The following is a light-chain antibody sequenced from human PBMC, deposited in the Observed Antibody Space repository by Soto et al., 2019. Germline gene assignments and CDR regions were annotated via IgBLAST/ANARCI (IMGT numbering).Light chain of an antibody. CDR3: QQYNSYPLT. V-gene: IGKV1-5*03. CDR2: KAS. CDR1: QTISSW. Sequence: DIQRTQSPSTLSGSVGDGVTITCRASQTISSWLAWYQQKPGKAPKLLIYKASTLKSGVPSRFSGSGSGTDFTLTISSLQPEDFATYYCQQYNSYPLTFGGGTKVDIK. J-gene: IGKJ4*01.